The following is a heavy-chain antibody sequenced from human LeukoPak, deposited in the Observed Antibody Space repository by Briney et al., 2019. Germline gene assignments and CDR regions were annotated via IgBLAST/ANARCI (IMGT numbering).Heavy chain of an antibody. CDR2: ISSSSSYI. V-gene: IGHV3-21*04. D-gene: IGHD3-22*01. Sequence: GGSLRLSCAASGFTFSSYSMNWVRQAPGKGLEWVSSISSSSSYIYYADSVRGRFTISRDNSKNTLYLQMNSLRAEDTAAYYCAKGGAVVLTGFDSWGQGTLVSVSS. CDR3: AKGGAVVLTGFDS. CDR1: GFTFSSYS. J-gene: IGHJ4*02.